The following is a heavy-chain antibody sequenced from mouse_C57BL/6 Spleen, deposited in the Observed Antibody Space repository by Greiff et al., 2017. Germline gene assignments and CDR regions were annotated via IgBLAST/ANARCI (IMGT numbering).Heavy chain of an antibody. Sequence: VQLQQSGAELVRPGASVTLSCTSSGFNIKDYYMHWVKQRPEQGLVWIGRIDPEVGATESAPKFQGKATMTADTSSHTAYLQLSSLTSEDTAVYYCTDYGNYPYAMDYWGQGTSVTVSS. CDR2: IDPEVGAT. CDR3: TDYGNYPYAMDY. D-gene: IGHD2-1*01. CDR1: GFNIKDYY. V-gene: IGHV14-1*01. J-gene: IGHJ4*01.